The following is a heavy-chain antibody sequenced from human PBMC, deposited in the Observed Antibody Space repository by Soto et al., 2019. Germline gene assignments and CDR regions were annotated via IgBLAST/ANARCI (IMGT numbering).Heavy chain of an antibody. Sequence: QVQLVQSGAEVKKPGSSVKVSCKASGGTFSDFAISWVRQAPGQGLEWMGGVIPIFAPANYAQSFKGRVTITADESTTTAYMELHSLTSDDTGVYYCASPFHNGGHYWDHDAIDVWGQGTMVTVSS. CDR2: VIPIFAPA. J-gene: IGHJ3*01. CDR3: ASPFHNGGHYWDHDAIDV. CDR1: GGTFSDFA. D-gene: IGHD2-21*02. V-gene: IGHV1-69*01.